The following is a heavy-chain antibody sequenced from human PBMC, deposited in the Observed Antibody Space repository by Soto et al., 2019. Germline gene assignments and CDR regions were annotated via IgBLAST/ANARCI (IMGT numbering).Heavy chain of an antibody. CDR1: GFTFRSYG. CDR3: AGCLGIETLGTMIEAY. CDR2: IWYDGSNK. J-gene: IGHJ4*02. Sequence: GSLRLSCAASGFTFRSYGMHWVRQAPGKGLEWVAVIWYDGSNKYYADSVKGRFTISRDNSKNTLSLQMNSLRGEDTAVYYCAGCLGIETLGTMIEAYWGQGTLVPVPS. D-gene: IGHD6-13*01. V-gene: IGHV3-33*01.